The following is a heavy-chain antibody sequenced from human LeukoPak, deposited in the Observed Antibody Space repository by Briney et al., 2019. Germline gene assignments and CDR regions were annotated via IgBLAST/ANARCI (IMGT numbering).Heavy chain of an antibody. CDR2: ITSGGGST. Sequence: GGSLRLSXAASGFTFSSYAMSWVRQAPGKGLEWVSAITSGGGSTYYADSVKGRFTISRDNSKNTLYLQMNSLRAEDTAVSYCAKGSSSGWPYYFEYWGQGTLVTVSS. CDR3: AKGSSSGWPYYFEY. J-gene: IGHJ4*02. V-gene: IGHV3-23*01. CDR1: GFTFSSYA. D-gene: IGHD6-19*01.